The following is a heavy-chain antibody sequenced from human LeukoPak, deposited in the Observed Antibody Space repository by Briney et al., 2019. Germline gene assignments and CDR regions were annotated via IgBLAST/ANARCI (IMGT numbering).Heavy chain of an antibody. V-gene: IGHV5-51*01. CDR1: GYSFTSYW. J-gene: IGHJ4*02. Sequence: GESLKISCKGSGYSFTSYWIGWVRQMPGKGLEWMGIIYPGDSDTRYSPSFQGQVTISADKSISTAYLQWSSLKASDTAMYYCARIPGIAAAAVEAACDYWGQGTLVTVSS. CDR2: IYPGDSDT. CDR3: ARIPGIAAAAVEAACDY. D-gene: IGHD6-13*01.